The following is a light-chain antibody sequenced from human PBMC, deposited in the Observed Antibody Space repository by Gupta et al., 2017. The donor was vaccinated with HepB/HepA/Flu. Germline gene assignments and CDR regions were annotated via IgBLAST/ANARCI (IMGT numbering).Light chain of an antibody. CDR2: GAS. CDR3: QEGYSFPFT. Sequence: DIQMTQSPSSVSASVGDRVTITCRASQDISNWLAWYQQKPGKAPKLLILGASTLQRGVPARFSGSGSGTNFTLTINSLQPEDCATYYCQEGYSFPFTFGRGTKVDLK. V-gene: IGKV1-12*01. J-gene: IGKJ3*01. CDR1: QDISNW.